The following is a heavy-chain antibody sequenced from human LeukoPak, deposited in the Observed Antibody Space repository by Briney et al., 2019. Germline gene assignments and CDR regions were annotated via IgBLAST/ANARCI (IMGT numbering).Heavy chain of an antibody. CDR2: IIPIFGTA. Sequence: VASVKVSCKASGGTFSSYAISWVRQAPGQGLEWMGGIIPIFGTANYAQKFQGRVTITADESTSTAYMELSSLRSEDTAVYYCAHSYGFTTPFDYWGQGTLVTVSS. V-gene: IGHV1-69*13. D-gene: IGHD5-18*01. CDR1: GGTFSSYA. J-gene: IGHJ4*02. CDR3: AHSYGFTTPFDY.